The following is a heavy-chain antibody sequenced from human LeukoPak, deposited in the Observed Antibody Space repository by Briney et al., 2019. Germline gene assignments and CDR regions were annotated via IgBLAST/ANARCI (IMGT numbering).Heavy chain of an antibody. Sequence: GALRLSCAASGFTFSSYEMNWVRQAPGKGLEWVSYISSSGSTIYYADSVKGRFTISRDNAKNSLYLQMNSLRAEDTAVYYCARDSSGFPGLYYYYYMDVWGKGTTVTISS. CDR1: GFTFSSYE. CDR2: ISSSGSTI. V-gene: IGHV3-48*03. J-gene: IGHJ6*03. D-gene: IGHD6-19*01. CDR3: ARDSSGFPGLYYYYYMDV.